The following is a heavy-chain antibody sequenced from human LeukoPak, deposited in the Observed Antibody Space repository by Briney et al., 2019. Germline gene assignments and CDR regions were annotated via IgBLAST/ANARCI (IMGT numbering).Heavy chain of an antibody. D-gene: IGHD2-2*01. CDR1: GFTFDDYG. J-gene: IGHJ6*03. V-gene: IGHV3-20*04. CDR2: INWNGGST. Sequence: GGSLRLSCAASGFTFDDYGMSWVRQAPGKGLEWVSGINWNGGSTGYADSVKGRFTISRDNAKNSLYLQMNSLRAEDTALYYFAREGLVVPAAVIPSMDVWGKGTTVTVSS. CDR3: AREGLVVPAAVIPSMDV.